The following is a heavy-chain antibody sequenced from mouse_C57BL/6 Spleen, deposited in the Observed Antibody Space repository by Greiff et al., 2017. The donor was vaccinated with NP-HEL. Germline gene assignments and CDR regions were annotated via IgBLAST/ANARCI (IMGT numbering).Heavy chain of an antibody. CDR3: ARHGEGRTIYYGYDGAWFAY. V-gene: IGHV1-62-2*01. Sequence: VQLQQSGAELVKPGASVKLSCKASGYTFTEYTIHWVKQRSGQGLEWIGWFYPGSGSIKYNEKFKDKATLTADKSSSTVYMELSSLTSEDSAVYCCARHGEGRTIYYGYDGAWFAYWGQGTLVTVSA. CDR1: GYTFTEYT. CDR2: FYPGSGSI. D-gene: IGHD2-2*01. J-gene: IGHJ3*01.